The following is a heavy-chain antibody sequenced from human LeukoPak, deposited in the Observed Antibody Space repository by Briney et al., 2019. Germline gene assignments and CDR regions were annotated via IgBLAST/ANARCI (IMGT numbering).Heavy chain of an antibody. D-gene: IGHD2-2*01. J-gene: IGHJ4*02. CDR1: GGTFSSYA. V-gene: IGHV1-69*01. CDR3: ARSIVVAPGLFDY. Sequence: SVKVSCKASGGTFSSYAISWVRQAPGQGLEWMGGIIPIFGTANYAQKFQGRVTITADESTSTAYVELSSLRSEDTAVYYCARSIVVAPGLFDYWGQGTLVTVSS. CDR2: IIPIFGTA.